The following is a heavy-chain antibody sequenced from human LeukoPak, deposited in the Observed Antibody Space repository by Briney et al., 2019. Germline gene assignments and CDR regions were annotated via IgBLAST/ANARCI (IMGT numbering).Heavy chain of an antibody. CDR2: IYHSGST. CDR1: GGSISSGGYS. J-gene: IGHJ6*02. CDR3: ARDSGNYHYDMDV. Sequence: SETLSLTCAVSGGSISSGGYSWSWIRQPPGKGLEWIGYIYHSGSTYYNPSLKSRVTISVDRSKNQFSLKLSSVTAADTAVYYCARDSGNYHYDMDVWGQGTTVIVSS. V-gene: IGHV4-30-2*01. D-gene: IGHD3-10*01.